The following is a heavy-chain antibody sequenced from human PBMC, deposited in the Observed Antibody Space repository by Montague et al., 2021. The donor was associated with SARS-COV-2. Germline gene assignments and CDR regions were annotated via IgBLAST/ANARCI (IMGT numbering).Heavy chain of an antibody. CDR3: AKPFYDYIWGSYRQTGYFDY. CDR1: GFTFSSYG. V-gene: IGHV3-33*06. D-gene: IGHD3-16*02. CDR2: IWYDGSNK. Sequence: SLRLSCAASGFTFSSYGMHWVRQAPGKGLEWVAVIWYDGSNKCYADSVEGRFTISRDNSKNTLYLQMNSLRAEDTAVYYCAKPFYDYIWGSYRQTGYFDYWGQGTLVTVSS. J-gene: IGHJ4*02.